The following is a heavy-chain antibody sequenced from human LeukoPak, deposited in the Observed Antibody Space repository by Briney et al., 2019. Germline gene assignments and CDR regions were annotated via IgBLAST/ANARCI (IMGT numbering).Heavy chain of an antibody. V-gene: IGHV1-69*04. CDR1: GGTFSSYA. CDR2: IIPIFGIA. J-gene: IGHJ6*02. Sequence: ASVKVSCKASGGTFSSYAISWVRQAPGQGLEWMGRIIPIFGIANYAQKFQGRVTITADKSTSTAYMELSSLRSEDTAVYYCARGGTADIVVVPAAIEYYYYGMDVWGQGTTVTVSS. D-gene: IGHD2-2*01. CDR3: ARGGTADIVVVPAAIEYYYYGMDV.